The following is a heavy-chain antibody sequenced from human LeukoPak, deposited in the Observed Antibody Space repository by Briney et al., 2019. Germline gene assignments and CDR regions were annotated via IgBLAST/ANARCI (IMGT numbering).Heavy chain of an antibody. V-gene: IGHV1-69*13. Sequence: VKASCKASGGTFSSYAISWVRQAPGQGLEWMGGIIPIFGTANYAQKFQGRVTITADESTSTAYMELSSLRSEDTAVYYCARFQYYYYGMDVWGQGTTVTVSS. J-gene: IGHJ6*02. CDR2: IIPIFGTA. CDR3: ARFQYYYYGMDV. CDR1: GGTFSSYA.